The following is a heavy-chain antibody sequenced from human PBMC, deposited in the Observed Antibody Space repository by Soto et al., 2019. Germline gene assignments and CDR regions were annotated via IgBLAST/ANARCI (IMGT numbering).Heavy chain of an antibody. CDR1: GFTFSNYW. D-gene: IGHD7-27*01. Sequence: GGSLRLSCAASGFTFSNYWMHWVRQVPGKGLVWVSRIHNDGTSTDYADSVKGRFTISRDNAKNTLYLQMNSLRAEDTAVYYCSAQTLRGYYYMDVWGKGTTVTVSS. V-gene: IGHV3-74*01. J-gene: IGHJ6*03. CDR2: IHNDGTST. CDR3: SAQTLRGYYYMDV.